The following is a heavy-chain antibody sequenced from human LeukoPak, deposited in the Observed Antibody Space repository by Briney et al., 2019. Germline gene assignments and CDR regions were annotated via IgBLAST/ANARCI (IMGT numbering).Heavy chain of an antibody. V-gene: IGHV1-24*01. CDR2: FDPEDGET. J-gene: IGHJ4*02. Sequence: ASVKVSCKVSGYTLTELSMHWVRQAPGKGLEWMGGFDPEDGETIYAKKFQGRVTMTEDTSTDTAYMELSSLRSEDTAVYYCATSGSSGYGYFDYWGQGTLVTVSS. CDR3: ATSGSSGYGYFDY. CDR1: GYTLTELS. D-gene: IGHD5-12*01.